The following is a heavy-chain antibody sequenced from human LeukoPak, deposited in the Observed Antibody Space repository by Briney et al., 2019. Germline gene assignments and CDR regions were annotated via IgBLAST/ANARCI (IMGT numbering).Heavy chain of an antibody. D-gene: IGHD2-2*01. V-gene: IGHV1-2*02. J-gene: IGHJ1*01. CDR3: AAPYCSSTSCLEYFQH. CDR1: GYTFTGYY. CDR2: INPNSGGT. Sequence: ASVKVSCKASGYTFTGYYMHWVRQAPGQGLEWMGWINPNSGGTSYAQKLQGRVTMTRDTSISTAYMELSRLRSDDTAVYYCAAPYCSSTSCLEYFQHWGQGTLVTVSS.